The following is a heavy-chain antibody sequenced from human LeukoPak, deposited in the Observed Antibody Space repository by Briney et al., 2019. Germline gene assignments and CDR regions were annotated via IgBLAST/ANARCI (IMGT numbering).Heavy chain of an antibody. J-gene: IGHJ4*02. V-gene: IGHV3-74*01. CDR3: ATKYCSSVSCYYDC. CDR2: INSDGSST. Sequence: GGSLRLSCAASGFTFSSYWMHWVRQAPGKGLLWVSRINSDGSSTGYADSVKGRFTISRDNAKNTLYLQMNSLRAEDTAVYYCATKYCSSVSCYYDCWGQGTLVTVSS. CDR1: GFTFSSYW. D-gene: IGHD2-2*01.